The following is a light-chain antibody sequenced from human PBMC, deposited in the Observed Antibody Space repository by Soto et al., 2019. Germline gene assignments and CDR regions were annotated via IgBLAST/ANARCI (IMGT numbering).Light chain of an antibody. Sequence: DIQMTQSPSTLSASVGDRVTITCRASQNISNWLAWYQQKPGKAPNLLIYTASSLESGVPSRFSGSGSGTEITLTIRSLQTDDFTSYYCEQYNTACTFGQGTTVEIK. V-gene: IGKV1-5*03. J-gene: IGKJ1*01. CDR3: EQYNTACT. CDR2: TAS. CDR1: QNISNW.